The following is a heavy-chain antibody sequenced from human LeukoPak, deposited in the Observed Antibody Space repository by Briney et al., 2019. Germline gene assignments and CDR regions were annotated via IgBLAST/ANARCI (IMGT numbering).Heavy chain of an antibody. D-gene: IGHD1-26*01. CDR3: ARDLGEGIVGTFDY. Sequence: SETLSLTCTVSGDSISNHYWSWIRQPPGKGLVWIGYIFYSGNTHYNPSLKSRVTMSVDTSKNQFSLRLSSATPADTAVYYCARDLGEGIVGTFDYWGQGTLVTVSS. CDR2: IFYSGNT. J-gene: IGHJ4*02. V-gene: IGHV4-59*11. CDR1: GDSISNHY.